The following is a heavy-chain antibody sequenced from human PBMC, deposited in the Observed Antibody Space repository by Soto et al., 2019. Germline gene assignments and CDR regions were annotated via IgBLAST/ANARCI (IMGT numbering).Heavy chain of an antibody. D-gene: IGHD6-6*01. CDR2: IYYTGTT. CDR3: AAPPRY. V-gene: IGHV4-59*01. Sequence: PSETLSLTCTVSGSPISDNYWSWFRQAPGQGLEWVGYIYYTGTTTYNPSVKSRVTISVDTSKNQFSLKLTSVTAADTAVYYCAAPPRYWGQGTLVTVSS. CDR1: GSPISDNY. J-gene: IGHJ4*02.